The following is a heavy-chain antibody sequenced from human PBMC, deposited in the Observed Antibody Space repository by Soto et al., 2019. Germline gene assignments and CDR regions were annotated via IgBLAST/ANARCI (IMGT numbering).Heavy chain of an antibody. J-gene: IGHJ4*02. V-gene: IGHV3-23*01. D-gene: IGHD5-12*01. Sequence: GGSLRLSCAASGFTVSSNYMSWVRQAPGKGLEWVSAISGSGGSTYYADSVKGRFTISRDNSKNTLYLQMNSLRAEDTAVYYCAKWLWNSGYPELPDDRGQGTLVTVSS. CDR2: ISGSGGST. CDR3: AKWLWNSGYPELPDD. CDR1: GFTVSSNY.